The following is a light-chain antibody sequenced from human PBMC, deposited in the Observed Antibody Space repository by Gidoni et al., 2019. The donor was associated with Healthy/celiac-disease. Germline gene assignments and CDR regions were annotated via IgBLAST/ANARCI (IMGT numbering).Light chain of an antibody. Sequence: EIVLTQSPATLSLSPGERATLSCRASQSVSSYLAWYQQKPGQAPRLLIYDASNRATGIPARFSGSGSGTDFTLTISSLEPEDFAVYYGQQRSNGPVTFGQGTKVEIK. CDR3: QQRSNGPVT. V-gene: IGKV3-11*01. CDR1: QSVSSY. J-gene: IGKJ1*01. CDR2: DAS.